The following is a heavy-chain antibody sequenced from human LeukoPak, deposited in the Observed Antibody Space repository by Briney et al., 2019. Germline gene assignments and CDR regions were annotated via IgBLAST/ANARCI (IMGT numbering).Heavy chain of an antibody. CDR3: VRAYSGYDWGFDY. D-gene: IGHD5-12*01. J-gene: IGHJ4*02. V-gene: IGHV3-30*03. Sequence: GGSLRLSCAASGFTFSTYGIHWVRQAPGKGLEWVAVISYDGSNTYYADSVKGRFTISRDNSKNTLYLQMNSLRAEDTAVYYCVRAYSGYDWGFDYWGQGTLVTVSS. CDR2: ISYDGSNT. CDR1: GFTFSTYG.